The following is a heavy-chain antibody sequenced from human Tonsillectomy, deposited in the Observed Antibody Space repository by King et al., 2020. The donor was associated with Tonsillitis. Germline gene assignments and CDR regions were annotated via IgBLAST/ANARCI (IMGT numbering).Heavy chain of an antibody. Sequence: EGQLVQSGGGLVKPGGSLRLSCAASGFTFSSYSMNWVRQAPGKGLEWVSSISSSSSYIYYADSVKGRFTISRDNAKNSLYLQMNSLRAEDTAVYYCARELTAGCSGGSCYEDWFDPWGQGPLVTVSA. D-gene: IGHD2-15*01. CDR2: ISSSSSYI. J-gene: IGHJ5*02. CDR1: GFTFSSYS. CDR3: ARELTAGCSGGSCYEDWFDP. V-gene: IGHV3-21*01.